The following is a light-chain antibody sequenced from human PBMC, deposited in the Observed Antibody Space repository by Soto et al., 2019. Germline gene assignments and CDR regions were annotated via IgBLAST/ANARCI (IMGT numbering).Light chain of an antibody. J-gene: IGKJ1*01. Sequence: ESVLTHSPGTLSLSPGERATLSCRASQSVSNNYLAWYQQKPGQAPRLLIYGASNRATGIPDRFSGSGSGTDFTLTISRLEPEDFAVYYCQQYGSSGTFGQGTKV. CDR1: QSVSNNY. CDR3: QQYGSSGT. CDR2: GAS. V-gene: IGKV3-20*01.